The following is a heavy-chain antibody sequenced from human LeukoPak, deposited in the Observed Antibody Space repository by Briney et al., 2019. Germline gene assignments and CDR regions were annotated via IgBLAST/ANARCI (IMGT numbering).Heavy chain of an antibody. CDR2: ISYDGSNK. Sequence: GGSLRLSCAASGFTFSSYAMHWVRQAPGKGLEWVAVISYDGSNKYYADSVKGRFTISRDNSKNTLYQQMNSLRAEDTAVYYCARDREALAFDYWGQGTLVTVSS. CDR3: ARDREALAFDY. V-gene: IGHV3-30*04. CDR1: GFTFSSYA. J-gene: IGHJ4*02.